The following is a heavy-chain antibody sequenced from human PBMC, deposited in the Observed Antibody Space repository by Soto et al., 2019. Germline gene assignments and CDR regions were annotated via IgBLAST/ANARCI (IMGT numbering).Heavy chain of an antibody. CDR1: GYTFTGYY. V-gene: IGHV1-2*04. CDR2: INPNSGGT. CDR3: ARGRYCSSTSCYTTPNYGMDV. D-gene: IGHD2-2*02. Sequence: SVKVSCKASGYTFTGYYMHWVRQAPGQGLEWMGWINPNSGGTNYAQKFQGWVTMTRDTSISTAYMELSRLRSDDTAVYYCARGRYCSSTSCYTTPNYGMDVWGQGTTVTVSS. J-gene: IGHJ6*02.